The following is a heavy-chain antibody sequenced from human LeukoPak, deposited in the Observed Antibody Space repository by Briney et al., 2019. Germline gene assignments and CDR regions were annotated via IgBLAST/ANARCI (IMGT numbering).Heavy chain of an antibody. D-gene: IGHD1-7*01. CDR2: IYYSGST. J-gene: IGHJ3*02. Sequence: SETLSLTCAVYGGSFSGYYWSWIRQPPGKGLEWIGYIYYSGSTNYNPSLKSRVTISVDTSKNQFSLKLSSVTAADTAVYYCARVAPELYGDTFDIWGQGTMVTVSS. V-gene: IGHV4-59*01. CDR3: ARVAPELYGDTFDI. CDR1: GGSFSGYY.